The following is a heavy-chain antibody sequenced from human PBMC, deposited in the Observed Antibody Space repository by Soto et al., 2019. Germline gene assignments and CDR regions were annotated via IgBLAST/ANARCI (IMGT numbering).Heavy chain of an antibody. V-gene: IGHV3-30-3*01. CDR3: ARDPRRYCSSTSCYANWFDP. Sequence: PGGSLRLSCAASGFTFSSYAMHWVRQAPGKGLEWVAVISYDGSNKYYADSVKGRFTISRDNSKNTLYLQMNSLRAEGTAVYYCARDPRRYCSSTSCYANWFDPWGQGTLVTVSS. J-gene: IGHJ5*02. D-gene: IGHD2-2*01. CDR2: ISYDGSNK. CDR1: GFTFSSYA.